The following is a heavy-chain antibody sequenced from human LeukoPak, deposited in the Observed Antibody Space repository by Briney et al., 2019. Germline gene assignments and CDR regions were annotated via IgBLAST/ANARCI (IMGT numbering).Heavy chain of an antibody. CDR1: GFTFSSYE. Sequence: PGGSLRLSCAASGFTFSSYEMNWVRQAPGKGLEWVSYISSSGSTIYYADSVKGRFTISRDNAKNTLYLQMNSLRAEDTAVYYCARTYCSGGSTACSFDYWGQGTLVTVSS. CDR2: ISSSGSTI. CDR3: ARTYCSGGSTACSFDY. J-gene: IGHJ4*02. D-gene: IGHD2-15*01. V-gene: IGHV3-48*03.